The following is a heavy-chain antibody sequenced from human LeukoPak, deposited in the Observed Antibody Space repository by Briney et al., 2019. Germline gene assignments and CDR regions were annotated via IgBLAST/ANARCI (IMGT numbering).Heavy chain of an antibody. V-gene: IGHV2-5*08. D-gene: IGHD3-22*01. CDR1: GFSLSTSGMC. Sequence: SGPALVKPTQTLTLTCTFSGFSLSTSGMCVSWIRQPPGKALEWLALIYWNDDKRYSPSLKSRLTITKDTSKNQVVLTMTNMDPVDTATYYCALAYYYDSSGYYWAAFDIWGQGTMVTVSS. CDR2: IYWNDDK. J-gene: IGHJ3*02. CDR3: ALAYYYDSSGYYWAAFDI.